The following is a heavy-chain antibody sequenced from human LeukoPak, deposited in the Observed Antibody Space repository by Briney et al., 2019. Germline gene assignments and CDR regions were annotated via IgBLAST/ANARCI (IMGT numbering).Heavy chain of an antibody. Sequence: ASVKVSCKASGYTFTSYGISWVRQAPGQGLEWMGWISAYNGNTNYAQKLQGRVTMTTDTSTSTVYMELRSLRSDDTAVYYCARDRQWYGSIDYWGQGTLVTVSS. J-gene: IGHJ4*02. CDR1: GYTFTSYG. CDR3: ARDRQWYGSIDY. D-gene: IGHD2-15*01. CDR2: ISAYNGNT. V-gene: IGHV1-18*01.